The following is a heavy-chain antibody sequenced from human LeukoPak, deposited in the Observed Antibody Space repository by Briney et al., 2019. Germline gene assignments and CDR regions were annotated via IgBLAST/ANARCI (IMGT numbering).Heavy chain of an antibody. D-gene: IGHD6-13*01. CDR3: AKDWLAAAVHYYYGMDV. Sequence: AGGSLRLSCAASGFTFSSYAMSWVRQAPGKGLEWVSAISGSGGGTYYADSVKGRFTISRDNSKNTLYLQMNSLRAEDTAVYYCAKDWLAAAVHYYYGMDVWGQGTTVTVSS. V-gene: IGHV3-23*01. J-gene: IGHJ6*02. CDR2: ISGSGGGT. CDR1: GFTFSSYA.